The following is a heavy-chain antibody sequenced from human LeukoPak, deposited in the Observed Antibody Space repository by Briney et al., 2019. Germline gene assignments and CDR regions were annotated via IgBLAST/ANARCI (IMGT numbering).Heavy chain of an antibody. CDR1: GFTLSNYW. CDR2: IIQDGSEK. J-gene: IGHJ3*02. V-gene: IGHV3-7*02. D-gene: IGHD2-8*02. CDR3: AGAWSRVDGFDI. Sequence: GGSLRLSCAASGFTLSNYWMSWVRPAPGKGLEWVANIIQDGSEKYYVDSVKGRFTISRDNAKNSVYLQMNSLRVEDTAVYYCAGAWSRVDGFDIWGQGTMVTVSS.